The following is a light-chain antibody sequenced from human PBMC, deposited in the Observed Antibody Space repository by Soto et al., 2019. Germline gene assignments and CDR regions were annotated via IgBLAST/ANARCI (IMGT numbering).Light chain of an antibody. CDR1: QSLLHSNGYNY. V-gene: IGKV2-28*01. Sequence: DIVMTQSPLSLPVTSGEPASISCRSSQSLLHSNGYNYLDWYLQKPGQSPQLLIYLGSNRASGVTDRFSGSGSGKDFTLKISRVEAEDVGVYYCMQPLQSWTFGQGTKVEIK. CDR2: LGS. J-gene: IGKJ1*01. CDR3: MQPLQSWT.